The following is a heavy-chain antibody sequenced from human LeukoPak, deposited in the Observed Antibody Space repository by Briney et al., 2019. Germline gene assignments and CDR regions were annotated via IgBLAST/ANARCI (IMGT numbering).Heavy chain of an antibody. V-gene: IGHV4-30-4*01. CDR3: ARGGGYSYGYSYGMDV. CDR1: GGSISSGDYY. CDR2: ICYSGST. D-gene: IGHD5-18*01. Sequence: SQTLSLTCTVSGGSISSGDYYWSWIRQPPGKGLEWIGYICYSGSTYYNPSLKSRVTISVDTSKNQFSLKLSSVTAADTAVYYCARGGGYSYGYSYGMDVWGQGTTVTVSS. J-gene: IGHJ6*02.